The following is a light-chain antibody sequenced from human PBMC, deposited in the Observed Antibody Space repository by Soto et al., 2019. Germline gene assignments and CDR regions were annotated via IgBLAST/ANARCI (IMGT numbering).Light chain of an antibody. CDR1: QSVNNY. J-gene: IGKJ4*01. V-gene: IGKV3-11*01. CDR2: DAS. Sequence: EIVLTQSPATLSLSPGERATLSCRASQSVNNYLAWYQQKPGQAPRLLIYDASNRATGIPARFSGSGSGTDFTLTIGSLEPDDFAVYYCQQRSIWPPPTFGGGTKVDSK. CDR3: QQRSIWPPPT.